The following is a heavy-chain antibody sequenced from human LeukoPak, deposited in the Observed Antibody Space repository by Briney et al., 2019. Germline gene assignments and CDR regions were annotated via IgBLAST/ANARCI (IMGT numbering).Heavy chain of an antibody. CDR1: GYTFTSYY. J-gene: IGHJ4*02. CDR3: ARDLGWFGEAGDY. CDR2: ISPSGGSK. V-gene: IGHV1-46*01. Sequence: ASVKVSFKASGYTFTSYYLHWVRQAPGQGLEWMGIISPSGGSKSYAQKFQGRVTMTRDTSKSTVYMELSSLRSEDTAVYYCARDLGWFGEAGDYWGQRTLVTVSS. D-gene: IGHD3-10*01.